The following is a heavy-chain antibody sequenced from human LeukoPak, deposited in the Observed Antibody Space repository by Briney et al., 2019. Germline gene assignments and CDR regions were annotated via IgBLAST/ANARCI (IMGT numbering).Heavy chain of an antibody. Sequence: GGSLRLSCASSGFTFSNYALSCVPEVPGKGLEWGSGITGRSGSKYYADSVKGRFTISRDKSKNTLYLQMNSLRAEDTAVYYCAILSSWYEKDAFDIWGQGTMVSVSS. D-gene: IGHD6-13*01. CDR1: GFTFSNYA. J-gene: IGHJ3*02. V-gene: IGHV3-23*01. CDR3: AILSSWYEKDAFDI. CDR2: ITGRSGSK.